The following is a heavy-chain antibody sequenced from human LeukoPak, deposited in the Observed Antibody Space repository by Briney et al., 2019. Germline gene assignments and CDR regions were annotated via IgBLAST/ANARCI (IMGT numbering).Heavy chain of an antibody. V-gene: IGHV5-51*01. J-gene: IGHJ4*02. D-gene: IGHD3-22*01. Sequence: GGSLQISGQGSGYRFTTYWIGWARQLPGKGLEWMGIFYPGDSNTRYRPSFEGQVTISADKSISTAYLQWSSLKASDTAMYYCARVPYYDSSGYYLDYWGQGTLVTVSS. CDR2: FYPGDSNT. CDR1: GYRFTTYW. CDR3: ARVPYYDSSGYYLDY.